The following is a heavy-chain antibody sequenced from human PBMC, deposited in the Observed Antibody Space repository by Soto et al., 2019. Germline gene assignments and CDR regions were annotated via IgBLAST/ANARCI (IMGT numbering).Heavy chain of an antibody. CDR1: AGTFSSYA. D-gene: IGHD2-21*02. Sequence: GASVTVSCTASAGTFSSYAISWVRQAPGQGLEWMGGITPMFGSPTFAQKFLGRVTIIADKSTRTAYMELNSLRSEDTAVYYCARATVVVVAAGYYYYAMDVWGQGTTVTVSS. J-gene: IGHJ6*02. CDR2: ITPMFGSP. CDR3: ARATVVVVAAGYYYYAMDV. V-gene: IGHV1-69*06.